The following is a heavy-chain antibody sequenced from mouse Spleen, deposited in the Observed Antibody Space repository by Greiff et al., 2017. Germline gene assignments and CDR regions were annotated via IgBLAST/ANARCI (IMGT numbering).Heavy chain of an antibody. CDR2: INPSTGGT. J-gene: IGHJ3*01. CDR1: GYSFTGYY. Sequence: VQLQQSGPELVKPGASVKISCKASGYSFTGYYMNWVKQSPEKSLEWIGEINPSTGGTTYNQKFKAKATLTVDKSSSTAYMQLKSLTSEDSAVYYCARTVGGWGQGTLVTVSA. V-gene: IGHV1-42*01. CDR3: ARTVGG. D-gene: IGHD1-3*01.